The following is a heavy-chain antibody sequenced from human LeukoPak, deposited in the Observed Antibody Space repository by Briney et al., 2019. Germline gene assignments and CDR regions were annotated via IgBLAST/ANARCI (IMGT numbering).Heavy chain of an antibody. D-gene: IGHD6-19*01. CDR1: GDSVSSNSAA. CDR2: TYYRSKWFN. Sequence: SQTLSLTCAISGDSVSSNSAAWNWIRQSPSRGLEWLGRTYYRSKWFNDYAVSVKSRITINPDTSKNQFSLQLNSVTPEDTAVYYCARGQWLVSGIQFDYWGQGTRVTVSS. CDR3: ARGQWLVSGIQFDY. J-gene: IGHJ4*02. V-gene: IGHV6-1*01.